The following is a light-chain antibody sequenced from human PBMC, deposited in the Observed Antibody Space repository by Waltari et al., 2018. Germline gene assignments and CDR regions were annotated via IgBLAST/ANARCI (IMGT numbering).Light chain of an antibody. Sequence: DIQMTQSPSSLSASVGDTVTITCQASQGIGNNLNWYQQKPGKAPKLLIYRASSLQSGIPSRFSGSGAGTDFTLIISSLQPEDFATYDCQQGYSYPLTFGGGTKVEIK. CDR2: RAS. J-gene: IGKJ4*01. V-gene: IGKV1-16*01. CDR1: QGIGNN. CDR3: QQGYSYPLT.